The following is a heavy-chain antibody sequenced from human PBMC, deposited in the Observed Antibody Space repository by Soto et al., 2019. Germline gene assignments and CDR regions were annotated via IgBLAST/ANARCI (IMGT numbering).Heavy chain of an antibody. V-gene: IGHV4-39*01. CDR1: GGSVSTTAYY. CDR3: GRQGRWAFGGMSAYGMDV. CDR2: ISHDGPT. Sequence: QLQLQESGPGLVRSSETLSLICTVSGGSVSTTAYYWAWIRQPPGKGLECLGRISHDGPTFYNPSIKSRVAISVDSSKNQFSLKLTSVTAADTAKYYCGRQGRWAFGGMSAYGMDVWGHGTTVTVSS. J-gene: IGHJ6*02. D-gene: IGHD3-3*01.